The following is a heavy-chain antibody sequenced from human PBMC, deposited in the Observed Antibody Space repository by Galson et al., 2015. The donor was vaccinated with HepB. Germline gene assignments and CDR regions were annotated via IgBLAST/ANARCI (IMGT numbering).Heavy chain of an antibody. J-gene: IGHJ4*02. CDR2: VYPCDSDV. D-gene: IGHD1-7*01. V-gene: IGHV5-51*01. CDR1: GYSFVNYW. Sequence: QSGAEVKKPGESLKISCKGSGYSFVNYWIAWVRQMPGGGLEWMGIVYPCDSDVRYSPSFQGQVTISVDKSVSTAYLQWSSLKASDTAVYYCTRHGTLLDYWGQGTLVTVSS. CDR3: TRHGTLLDY.